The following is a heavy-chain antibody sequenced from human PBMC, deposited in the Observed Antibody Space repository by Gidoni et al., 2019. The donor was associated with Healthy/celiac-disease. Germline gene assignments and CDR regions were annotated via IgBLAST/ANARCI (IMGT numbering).Heavy chain of an antibody. CDR3: AKVGDHYYYYGMDV. Sequence: EVQLLESGGGLVQPGGSLRLSCAASGLTFSSYAMSWVRQAPGKGLEWVPAISGSGGSTYYAASVKGRCTISRDNSKNTLYLQMNSLRAEDTAVYYCAKVGDHYYYYGMDVWGQGTTVTVSS. CDR1: GLTFSSYA. V-gene: IGHV3-23*01. J-gene: IGHJ6*02. CDR2: ISGSGGST.